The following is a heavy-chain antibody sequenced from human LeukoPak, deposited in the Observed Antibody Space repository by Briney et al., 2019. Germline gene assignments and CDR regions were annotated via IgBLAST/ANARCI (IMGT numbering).Heavy chain of an antibody. CDR3: ARAKAAGPSSGWYVG. V-gene: IGHV3-9*01. J-gene: IGHJ4*02. CDR2: ISWNSGSI. D-gene: IGHD6-19*01. CDR1: GFTFDDYA. Sequence: GGSLRLSCAASGFTFDDYAMHWVRQAPGKGLEWVSGISWNSGSIGYADSVKGRFTISRDNAKNSLYLQMNSLRDEDTAVYYCARAKAAGPSSGWYVGWGQGTLVTVSS.